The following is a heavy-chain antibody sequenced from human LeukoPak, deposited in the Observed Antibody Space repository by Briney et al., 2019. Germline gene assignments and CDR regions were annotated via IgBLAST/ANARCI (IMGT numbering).Heavy chain of an antibody. CDR3: AKYIRDSGTYNFDY. CDR2: VYYSGST. J-gene: IGHJ4*02. V-gene: IGHV4-59*01. CDR1: GGSISPYY. D-gene: IGHD1-1*01. Sequence: SETLSLTCSVSGGSISPYYWSWIRQPPGKGLEWIGYVYYSGSTNYNPSLRSRVTISVDTSKNQFSLKLGSVTAADAAVHYCAKYIRDSGTYNFDYWGQGTLVTVSS.